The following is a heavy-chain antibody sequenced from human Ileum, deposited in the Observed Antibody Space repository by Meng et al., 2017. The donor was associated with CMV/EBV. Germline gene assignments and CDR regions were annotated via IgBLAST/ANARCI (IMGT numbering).Heavy chain of an antibody. Sequence: SQTLSLTCAISGDSVSSNTASWNWVRQSPSRGFEWLGRTYNRSKWYYHYAVSVQSRITINPDTSKNQFSLQLNSVTPEDTAVYYCARDLEPPWGQGTLVTVSS. CDR3: ARDLEPP. CDR1: GDSVSSNTAS. J-gene: IGHJ5*02. CDR2: TYNRSKWYY. V-gene: IGHV6-1*01. D-gene: IGHD1-14*01.